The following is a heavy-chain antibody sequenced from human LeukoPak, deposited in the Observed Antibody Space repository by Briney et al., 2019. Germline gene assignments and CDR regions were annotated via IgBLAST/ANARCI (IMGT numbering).Heavy chain of an antibody. CDR2: IYYSGST. Sequence: SETLSLTCTVSGGSISSYYWSWIRQPPGKGLVWIGYIYYSGSTNYNPSLKSRVTISVDTSKNQFSLKLSSVTAADTAVYYCARLNYYDSSGYLDAFDIWGQGTMVTVSS. J-gene: IGHJ3*02. CDR1: GGSISSYY. D-gene: IGHD3-22*01. V-gene: IGHV4-59*08. CDR3: ARLNYYDSSGYLDAFDI.